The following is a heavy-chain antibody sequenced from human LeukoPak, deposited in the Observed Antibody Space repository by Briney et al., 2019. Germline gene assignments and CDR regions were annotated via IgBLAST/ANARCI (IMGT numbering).Heavy chain of an antibody. V-gene: IGHV5-51*01. J-gene: IGHJ4*02. D-gene: IGHD5-18*01. CDR3: ARGDLDTAMVMGNY. Sequence: GESLKISCMGSGYSFTSYWIGWVRPMPGKGLEWMGIIYPGDSDTRYSPSFQGQVTISADKSISPAYLQWSSLKASDTAMYYCARGDLDTAMVMGNYWGQGTLVTVSS. CDR1: GYSFTSYW. CDR2: IYPGDSDT.